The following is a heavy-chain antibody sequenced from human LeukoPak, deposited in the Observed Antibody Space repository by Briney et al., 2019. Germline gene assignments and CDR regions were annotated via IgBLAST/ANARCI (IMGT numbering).Heavy chain of an antibody. Sequence: QSGGSLRLSCAASGFTFNTYAMSWGRQAPGKGLEWVSTIISGSGGHTYYADSVKGRFTISSDNSKNTLYLQMNSLRAEDTAVYYCAKEVVVVPATLYYYYGMDVWGQGTTVTVSS. CDR2: IISGSGGHT. V-gene: IGHV3-23*01. CDR1: GFTFNTYA. J-gene: IGHJ6*02. CDR3: AKEVVVVPATLYYYYGMDV. D-gene: IGHD2-15*01.